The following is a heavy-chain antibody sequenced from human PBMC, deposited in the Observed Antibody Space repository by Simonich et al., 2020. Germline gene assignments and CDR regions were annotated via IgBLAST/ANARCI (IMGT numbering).Heavy chain of an antibody. J-gene: IGHJ1*01. Sequence: EVQLVESGGGLVQPGRSLRLSCAASGLTFDDYARDWVRQAPGKGLEWVSGISWNSGSIGDADSVKGRFTISRDNAKNSLYLQMNSLRAEDTALYYCAKDVAAAGTEYFQHWGQGTLVTVSS. CDR1: GLTFDDYA. CDR2: ISWNSGSI. D-gene: IGHD6-13*01. CDR3: AKDVAAAGTEYFQH. V-gene: IGHV3-9*01.